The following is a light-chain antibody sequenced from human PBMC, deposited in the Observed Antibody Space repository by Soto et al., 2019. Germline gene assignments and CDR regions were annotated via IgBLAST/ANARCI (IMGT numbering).Light chain of an antibody. V-gene: IGLV2-14*01. CDR2: DVN. CDR3: SSFAGSSTFEV. J-gene: IGLJ1*01. Sequence: QSALTQPASVSGSPGQSITISCTGTSSDVGGYNYVSWYQQHPGKAPKLMIYDVNNRPSGVSKRFSGSKSGNTASLTISGLQAEDEADYYCSSFAGSSTFEVFGTGTKVTVL. CDR1: SSDVGGYNY.